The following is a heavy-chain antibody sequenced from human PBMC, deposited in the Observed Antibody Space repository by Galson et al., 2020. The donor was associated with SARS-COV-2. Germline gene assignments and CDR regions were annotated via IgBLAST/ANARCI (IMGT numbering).Heavy chain of an antibody. D-gene: IGHD3-22*01. CDR2: ISYDGTKR. J-gene: IGHJ4*02. CDR1: GFSFSLYS. CDR3: AKLGYDSSGAVKTLDY. Sequence: GESLKISCVASGFSFSLYSMHWVRQAPGKGLEWVAIISYDGTKRYYTDSVKDRFTISRDNSRDTLYLQMNSLRPEDTAVYYCAKLGYDSSGAVKTLDYWGQGTLVTVSS. V-gene: IGHV3-30*18.